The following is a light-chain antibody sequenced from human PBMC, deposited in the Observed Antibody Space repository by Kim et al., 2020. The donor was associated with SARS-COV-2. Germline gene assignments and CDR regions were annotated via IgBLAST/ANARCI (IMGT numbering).Light chain of an antibody. V-gene: IGLV3-19*01. CDR2: GKN. Sequence: ALGQTVRITCQGDSLRNYYASWYQQKPGQAPVVVIYGKNNRLSGIPDRFSGSTSGNTASLTITGAQAEDDADYYCNSRDSSTNHLVFGGGTKLTVL. J-gene: IGLJ2*01. CDR3: NSRDSSTNHLV. CDR1: SLRNYY.